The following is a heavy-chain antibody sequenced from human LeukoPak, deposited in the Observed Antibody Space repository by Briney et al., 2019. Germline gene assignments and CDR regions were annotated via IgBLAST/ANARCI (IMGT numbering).Heavy chain of an antibody. CDR3: AKEGYDILTGYRTNWFDP. CDR1: GFPLSIYA. Sequence: GGSLRLSCEASGFPLSIYAMTWVRQAPGKGLEWVSTFTNHHTTYYTESVKGRFTISRDNSKHTLYLQMDSVRPQDTAVYYCAKEGYDILTGYRTNWFDPWGQGTLVTVSS. CDR2: FTNHHTT. J-gene: IGHJ5*02. V-gene: IGHV3-23*01. D-gene: IGHD3-9*01.